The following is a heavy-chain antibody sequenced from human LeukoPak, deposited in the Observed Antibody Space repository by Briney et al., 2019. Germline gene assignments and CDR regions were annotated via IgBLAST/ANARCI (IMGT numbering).Heavy chain of an antibody. CDR2: ISYDGSNK. V-gene: IGHV3-30*04. J-gene: IGHJ4*02. CDR3: AKDDGDYAKGYYFDY. Sequence: PGGSLRLSCAASGFTFSSYAMHWVRQAPGKGLEWVAVISYDGSNKYYADSVKGRFTISRDNSKNTLYLQMNSLRAEDTAVYYCAKDDGDYAKGYYFDYWGPGTLVTVSS. CDR1: GFTFSSYA. D-gene: IGHD4-17*01.